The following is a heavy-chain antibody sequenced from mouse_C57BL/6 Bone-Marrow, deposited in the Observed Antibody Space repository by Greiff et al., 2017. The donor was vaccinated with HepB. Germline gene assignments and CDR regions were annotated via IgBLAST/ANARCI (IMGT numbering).Heavy chain of an antibody. CDR1: GYTFTSYG. CDR3: ARSPDDYAMDD. J-gene: IGHJ4*01. D-gene: IGHD2-3*01. V-gene: IGHV1-81*01. CDR2: ISPRSGNT. Sequence: LVESGAELARPGASVKLSCKASGYTFTSYGISWVMQRTGQGLAWIGEISPRSGNTYYNEKFKGKATLTADKSSSTAYMELRSLTSEDSAVYFCARSPDDYAMDDWGQGTAVTVSS.